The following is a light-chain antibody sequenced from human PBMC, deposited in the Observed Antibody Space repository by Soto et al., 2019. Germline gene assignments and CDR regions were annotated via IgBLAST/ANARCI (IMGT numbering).Light chain of an antibody. J-gene: IGKJ4*01. CDR2: GAS. CDR1: QSFSSSY. CDR3: QQYDRSPLT. V-gene: IGKV3-20*01. Sequence: EIVLTQSPGTLSLSPGERATLSCRASQSFSSSYLAWYQQKPGQAPRPLIYGASSRATGIPDRFSGSGSGKDFTLTISSLEPEDFAVYSCQQYDRSPLTFGGGTKVEIK.